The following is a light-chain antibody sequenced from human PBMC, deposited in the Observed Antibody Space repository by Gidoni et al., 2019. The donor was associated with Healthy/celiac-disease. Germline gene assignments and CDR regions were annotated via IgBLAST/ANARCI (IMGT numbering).Light chain of an antibody. CDR3: QSYDSSLSGSVV. CDR2: GNS. Sequence: QSVLTQPPSVSGAPGQRVPISCTGSSSNIGAGYDVHWYQQLPGTAPKLPIYGNSNRPSGVPDRFSGSKSGTSASLAITGLQAEDEADYYCQSYDSSLSGSVVFGGGTKLTVL. V-gene: IGLV1-40*01. J-gene: IGLJ2*01. CDR1: SSNIGAGYD.